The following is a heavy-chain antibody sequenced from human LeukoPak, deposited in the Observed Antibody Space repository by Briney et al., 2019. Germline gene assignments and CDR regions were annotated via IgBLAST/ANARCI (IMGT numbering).Heavy chain of an antibody. CDR3: ARDGSSWPTQKVNWFDP. D-gene: IGHD6-13*01. J-gene: IGHJ5*02. CDR1: GFTFSNFW. CDR2: IKQDGRET. Sequence: GGSLRLSCAASGFTFSNFWMSWVRQAPGKGLEWVANIKQDGRETYYVDSVKGRFTISRDNAKNSLYLQMNSLRDEDTAVYYCARDGSSWPTQKVNWFDPWGQGNLVTVSS. V-gene: IGHV3-7*01.